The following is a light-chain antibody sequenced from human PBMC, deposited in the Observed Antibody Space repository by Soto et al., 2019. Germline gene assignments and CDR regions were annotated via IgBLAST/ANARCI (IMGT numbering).Light chain of an antibody. CDR1: SGHSSYT. Sequence: QPVLTQSPSASASLEASVKLTCTLSSGHSSYTIAWHQQQPEKGPRYLMTLNSDGSHSKGDGIPDRFSGSSSGAERYLSISSVQSEDEADYYCQTWGTGIEVFGGGTKLTVL. V-gene: IGLV4-69*01. CDR2: LNSDGSH. CDR3: QTWGTGIEV. J-gene: IGLJ3*02.